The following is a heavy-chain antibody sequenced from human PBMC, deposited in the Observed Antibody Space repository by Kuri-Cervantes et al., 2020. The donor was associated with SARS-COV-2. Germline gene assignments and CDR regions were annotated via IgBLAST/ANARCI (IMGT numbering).Heavy chain of an antibody. J-gene: IGHJ4*02. CDR3: AKDPVYRGTYDLGKLDS. CDR2: ISSSSSYI. Sequence: GESLKISCAASGFTFSSYSMNWVRQAPGKGLEWVSSISSSSSYIYYADSVKGRLTISRDNSKNTLYLEMNSLRVEDTAVYYCAKDPVYRGTYDLGKLDSWGRGTLVTVSS. V-gene: IGHV3-21*01. D-gene: IGHD3-3*01. CDR1: GFTFSSYS.